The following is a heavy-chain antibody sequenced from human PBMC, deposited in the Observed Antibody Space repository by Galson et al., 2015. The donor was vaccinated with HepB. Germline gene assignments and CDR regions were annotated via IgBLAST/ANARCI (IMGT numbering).Heavy chain of an antibody. J-gene: IGHJ6*02. CDR3: ARDEQLVGGYYYYGMDV. CDR1: GYTFTSYA. CDR2: INAGNGNT. D-gene: IGHD6-6*01. V-gene: IGHV1-3*01. Sequence: SVKVSCKASGYTFTSYAMHWVRQAPGQRLEWMGWINAGNGNTKYSQKFQGRVTITRDTSASTAYMELSSLRSEDTAVYYCARDEQLVGGYYYYGMDVWGQGTTVTVSS.